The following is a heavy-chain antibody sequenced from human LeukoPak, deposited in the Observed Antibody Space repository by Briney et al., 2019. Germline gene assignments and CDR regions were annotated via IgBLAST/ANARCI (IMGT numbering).Heavy chain of an antibody. CDR3: ARLGGYNPIYWYFDL. Sequence: GESLKISCKGSGYSFTSYWIGWLRQMPGKGLEWMGIIYPGDSDTRYSPSFQGQVTTSADKSISTAYLLWSSLKASDTAMYYCARLGGYNPIYWYFDLWGRGTLVTVSS. V-gene: IGHV5-51*01. J-gene: IGHJ2*01. D-gene: IGHD5-24*01. CDR2: IYPGDSDT. CDR1: GYSFTSYW.